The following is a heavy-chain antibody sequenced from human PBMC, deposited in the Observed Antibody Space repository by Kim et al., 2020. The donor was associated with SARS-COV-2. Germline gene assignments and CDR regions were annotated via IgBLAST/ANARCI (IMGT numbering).Heavy chain of an antibody. CDR2: IRGRGDGT. CDR1: GFTLNSNV. Sequence: GGSLRLSCATSGFTLNSNVMAWVRQAPGKGLNWVSAIRGRGDGTFYADSVKGRFTISRDISENTLYLQMNSLRVEDTAIYYCAKLKTMLQGVNYFDSWGQGTLVAVS. D-gene: IGHD3-10*01. J-gene: IGHJ5*01. V-gene: IGHV3-23*01. CDR3: AKLKTMLQGVNYFDS.